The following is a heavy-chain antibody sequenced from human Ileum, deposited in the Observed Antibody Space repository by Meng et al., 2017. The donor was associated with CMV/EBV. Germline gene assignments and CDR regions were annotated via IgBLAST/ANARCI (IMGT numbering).Heavy chain of an antibody. CDR2: INQDGSEE. V-gene: IGHV3-7*01. Sequence: GESLKISCAASGFTFNTYWMSWVRQAPGKGLDWVANINQDGSEENYVDSVKGRFTISRDNAKKSLSLQMNSLSADDPAIYYCATSSSAPGNDWGQGTLVTVSS. CDR3: ATSSSAPGND. CDR1: GFTFNTYW. D-gene: IGHD1-26*01. J-gene: IGHJ4*02.